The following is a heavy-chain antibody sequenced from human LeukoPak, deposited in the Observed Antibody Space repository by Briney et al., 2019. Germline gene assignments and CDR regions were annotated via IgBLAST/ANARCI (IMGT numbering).Heavy chain of an antibody. J-gene: IGHJ5*02. D-gene: IGHD6-13*01. Sequence: PGGSLRLSCAASGVTFSSHWMSWVRQAPGEGLEWVANIKHDGSEKYYVGSVKGRFTISRDNAKNSLYLQMNSLRAEDTAVYYCARPYSSDWYGWFDPWGQGTLVTVSS. V-gene: IGHV3-7*04. CDR1: GVTFSSHW. CDR2: IKHDGSEK. CDR3: ARPYSSDWYGWFDP.